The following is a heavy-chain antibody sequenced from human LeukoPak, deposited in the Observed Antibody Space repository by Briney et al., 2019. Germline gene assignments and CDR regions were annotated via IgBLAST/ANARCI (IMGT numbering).Heavy chain of an antibody. CDR1: GFTFSSYA. J-gene: IGHJ4*02. CDR3: AKASYCSSTRCYLVGRYFDY. CDR2: ISGSGGST. Sequence: GGSLRLSCAASGFTFSSYAMSWVRQAPGKGLEWVSAISGSGGSTYYADSVKGRFTISRDNSKNTLYLQMNSLRAEDTAVYYCAKASYCSSTRCYLVGRYFDYWGQGTLVTVSS. D-gene: IGHD2-2*01. V-gene: IGHV3-23*01.